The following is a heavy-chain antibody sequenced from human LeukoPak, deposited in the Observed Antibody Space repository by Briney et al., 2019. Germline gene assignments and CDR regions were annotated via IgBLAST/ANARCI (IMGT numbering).Heavy chain of an antibody. CDR2: ITSSSSYI. D-gene: IGHD3-22*01. J-gene: IGHJ4*02. CDR3: ARRGDTSGYYSDY. Sequence: GGSLRLSCAASGFTFSWYTMNWVRQAPGKGLEWVASITSSSSYIYYADSAKGRFTISRDNARNPLYLQMNSLRAEDTALYYCARRGDTSGYYSDYWGQGILVTVSS. V-gene: IGHV3-21*01. CDR1: GFTFSWYT.